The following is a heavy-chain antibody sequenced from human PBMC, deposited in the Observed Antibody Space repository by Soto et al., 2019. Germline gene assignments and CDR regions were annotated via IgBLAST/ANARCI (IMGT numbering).Heavy chain of an antibody. CDR1: GFTFSSYA. V-gene: IGHV3-23*01. J-gene: IGHJ3*02. CDR2: ISGSGGST. CDR3: AKFSGPDIVVVVAATPWGAFDI. Sequence: GGSLRLSCAASGFTFSSYAMSWVRQAPGKGLEWVSAISGSGGSTYYADSVKGRFTISRDNSKNTLYLQMNSLRAEDTAVYYCAKFSGPDIVVVVAATPWGAFDIWGQGTMVTVSS. D-gene: IGHD2-15*01.